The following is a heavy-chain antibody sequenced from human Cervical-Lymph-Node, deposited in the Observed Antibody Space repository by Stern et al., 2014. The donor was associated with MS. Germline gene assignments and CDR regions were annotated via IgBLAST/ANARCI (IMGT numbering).Heavy chain of an antibody. V-gene: IGHV1-69*01. J-gene: IGHJ6*02. CDR3: ATEGDSSMLGLDV. Sequence: QVQLLQPGAEVRKPGSSVKVSCKASGGTLSNYGISWVRQAPGQGLEWMGGIIPMFGTANYAQKFQGRVTFTADESTNTAFMDLSSLRSEDTAVYYCATEGDSSMLGLDVWGQGTTVTVSS. D-gene: IGHD2-21*02. CDR1: GGTLSNYG. CDR2: IIPMFGTA.